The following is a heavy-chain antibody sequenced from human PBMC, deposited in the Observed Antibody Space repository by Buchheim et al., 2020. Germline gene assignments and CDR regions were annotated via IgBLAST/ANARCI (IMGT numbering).Heavy chain of an antibody. V-gene: IGHV4-30-4*01. J-gene: IGHJ4*02. Sequence: QVQLQQWGAGLLKPSQTLSLTCTVSGGSISSGDYYWSWIRQPPGKGLEWIGYIYYSGSTYYNPSLKSRVTISVDTSKNQFSLKLSSVTAADTAVYYCARVYCSGGSCYDGYFDYWGQGTL. CDR1: GGSISSGDYY. CDR3: ARVYCSGGSCYDGYFDY. CDR2: IYYSGST. D-gene: IGHD2-15*01.